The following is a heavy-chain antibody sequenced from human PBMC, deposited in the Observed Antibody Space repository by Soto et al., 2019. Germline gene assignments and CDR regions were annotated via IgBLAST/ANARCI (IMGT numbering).Heavy chain of an antibody. CDR3: ATGYQLLSYYYGMDV. Sequence: PGESLKISCKVSGYTLNELSMHWVRQAPGKGLEWMGGFDPEDGETIYAQKFQGRVTMTEDTSTDTAYMELSSLRSEDTAVYYCATGYQLLSYYYGMDVWGQGTTVTVSS. V-gene: IGHV1-24*01. D-gene: IGHD2-2*01. CDR1: GYTLNELS. J-gene: IGHJ6*02. CDR2: FDPEDGET.